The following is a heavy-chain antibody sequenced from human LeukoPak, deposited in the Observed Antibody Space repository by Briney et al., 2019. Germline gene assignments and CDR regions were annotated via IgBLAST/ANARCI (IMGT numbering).Heavy chain of an antibody. CDR1: GFTFSSYE. J-gene: IGHJ6*03. CDR3: ARSPTIFGVVYYMDV. V-gene: IGHV3-48*03. D-gene: IGHD3-3*01. Sequence: GGSLRLSCAAFGFTFSSYEMNWVRQAPGKGLEWVSYISSSGSTIYYADSVKGRFTISRDNAKNSLYLQINSLRAEDTAVYYCARSPTIFGVVYYMDVWGKGTTVTVSS. CDR2: ISSSGSTI.